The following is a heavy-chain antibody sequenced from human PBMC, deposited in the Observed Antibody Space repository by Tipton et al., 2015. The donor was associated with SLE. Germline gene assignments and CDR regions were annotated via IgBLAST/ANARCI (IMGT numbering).Heavy chain of an antibody. CDR2: INHSGST. CDR1: GGSFSGYY. V-gene: IGHV4-34*01. J-gene: IGHJ2*01. CDR3: ARGLAGTTGGYFDL. D-gene: IGHD1-7*01. Sequence: GLVKPSETLSLTCAVYGGSFSGYYWSWIRQPPGKGLEWIGEINHSGSTNYNPSLKSRVTISVDTSKNQFSLKLSSVTAADMAVYYCARGLAGTTGGYFDLWGRGTLVTVSS.